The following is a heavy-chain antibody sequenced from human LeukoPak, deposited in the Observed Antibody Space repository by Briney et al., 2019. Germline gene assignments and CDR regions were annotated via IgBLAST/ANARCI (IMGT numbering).Heavy chain of an antibody. CDR1: GGSISTYY. Sequence: PSETLSLTCTVSGGSISTYYWTWIRQPPGRGLEWIGYIYYSGTTNYNPSLKSRATISVDTSKNQFSLKLSSVTAADTAVYYCARELVVPAADHYYYYGMDVWGQGTTVTVSS. CDR3: ARELVVPAADHYYYYGMDV. CDR2: IYYSGTT. J-gene: IGHJ6*02. V-gene: IGHV4-59*12. D-gene: IGHD2-2*01.